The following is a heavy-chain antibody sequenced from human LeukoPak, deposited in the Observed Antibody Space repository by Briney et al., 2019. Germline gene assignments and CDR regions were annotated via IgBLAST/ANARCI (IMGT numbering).Heavy chain of an antibody. CDR1: GGTFSGYA. Sequence: WASVKVSCKASGGTFSGYAISWVRQAPGQGLEWMGWIIPIFSTANYAQKVQGRVTITTDEATSTPYMQLNSLRAEDTAVYYCALPYIAAHDPHSHYYMDVWGTATTVTASS. V-gene: IGHV1-69*05. CDR2: IIPIFSTA. D-gene: IGHD6-6*01. J-gene: IGHJ6*03. CDR3: ALPYIAAHDPHSHYYMDV.